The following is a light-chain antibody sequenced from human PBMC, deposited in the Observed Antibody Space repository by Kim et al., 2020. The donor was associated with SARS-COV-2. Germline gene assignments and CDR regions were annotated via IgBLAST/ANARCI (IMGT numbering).Light chain of an antibody. CDR3: NSYTPSNTWV. Sequence: GRPRTRSYAGTGRDVGCYDYVSWYQQQPGKAPKVRIYDSSNRPSGLSSRFAGSESGSTASLTISGRQAEDEDDYYCNSYTPSNTWVFGGGTQLTVL. CDR2: DSS. CDR1: GRDVGCYDY. V-gene: IGLV2-14*03. J-gene: IGLJ3*02.